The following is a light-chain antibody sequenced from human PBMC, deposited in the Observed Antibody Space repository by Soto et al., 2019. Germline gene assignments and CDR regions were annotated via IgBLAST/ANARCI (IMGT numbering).Light chain of an antibody. V-gene: IGKV3-20*01. CDR2: GAS. CDR3: QQYGRSGT. Sequence: ETVLTQSPGTLSLSPGERAILSCRASQSVSSTYLAWYQQKPGQAPRLLIYGASSRATGIPDRFSGGGSGTDFTLTISRLEPEDFAVYYCQQYGRSGTFGQGTKVDIK. J-gene: IGKJ1*01. CDR1: QSVSSTY.